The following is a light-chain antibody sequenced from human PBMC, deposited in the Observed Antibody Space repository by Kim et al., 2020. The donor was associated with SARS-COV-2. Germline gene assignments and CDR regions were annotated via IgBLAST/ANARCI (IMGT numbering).Light chain of an antibody. J-gene: IGKJ1*01. CDR1: QSISSY. CDR2: AAS. Sequence: ASVGDRVTITCRTSQSISSYLNWYQQKPGKAPKFLIYAASNLQSGVPSRFSGSGSGTDFTLTITSLQPEDFATYYCQQSHSTPSTFGQGTKVDIK. V-gene: IGKV1-39*01. CDR3: QQSHSTPST.